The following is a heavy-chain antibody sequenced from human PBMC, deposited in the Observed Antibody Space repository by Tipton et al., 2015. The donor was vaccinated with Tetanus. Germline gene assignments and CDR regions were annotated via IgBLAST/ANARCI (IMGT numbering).Heavy chain of an antibody. V-gene: IGHV4-34*01. Sequence: TLSLTCAVYGGSFSGYYWSWIRQPPGKGLEWIGEINHSGSTNYNPSLKSRVTISVDTPKNQFSLKLSSVTAADTAVYYCARDAPQGYDSSGPYYYYYYGMDVWGQGTTVTVSS. CDR2: INHSGST. D-gene: IGHD3-22*01. CDR1: GGSFSGYY. CDR3: ARDAPQGYDSSGPYYYYYYGMDV. J-gene: IGHJ6*02.